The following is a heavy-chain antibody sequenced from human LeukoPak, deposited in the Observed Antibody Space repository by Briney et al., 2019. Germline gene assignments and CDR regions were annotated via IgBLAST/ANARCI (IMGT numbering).Heavy chain of an antibody. D-gene: IGHD3-22*01. Sequence: SETLSLTCTASGGSISSYYWSWIRQPPGKGLEWIGYIYYSGSTNYNPSLKSRVTISVDTSKNQFSLKLSSVTAADTAVYYCAGANYDSSGVHWGQGTLVTVSS. J-gene: IGHJ4*02. CDR2: IYYSGST. CDR3: AGANYDSSGVH. CDR1: GGSISSYY. V-gene: IGHV4-59*01.